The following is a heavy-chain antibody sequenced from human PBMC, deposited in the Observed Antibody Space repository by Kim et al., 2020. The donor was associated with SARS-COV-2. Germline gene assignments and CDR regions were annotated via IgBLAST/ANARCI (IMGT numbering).Heavy chain of an antibody. CDR3: ANSYSDGSGWGGYFDL. CDR2: ISYDGSNK. J-gene: IGHJ2*01. CDR1: GFTFSSYG. Sequence: GGSLRLSCAASGFTFSSYGMHWVRQAPGKGLEWVAVISYDGSNKYYADSVKGRFTISRDNSKNTLYLQMNSLRAEDTAVYYCANSYSDGSGWGGYFDLWGRGTLVTVSS. V-gene: IGHV3-30*18. D-gene: IGHD6-19*01.